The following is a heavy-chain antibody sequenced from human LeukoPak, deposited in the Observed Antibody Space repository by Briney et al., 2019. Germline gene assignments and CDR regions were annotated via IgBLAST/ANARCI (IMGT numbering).Heavy chain of an antibody. CDR2: ISAYNGNT. Sequence: EASVKVSCKASGYTFTSYGISWVRQAPGQGLEWMGWISAYNGNTNYAQKLQGRVTMTTDTSTSTAYMELRSLRSDDTAVYYCATYGGAAAGSGYYYYYMDVWGKGTTVTISS. J-gene: IGHJ6*03. CDR1: GYTFTSYG. D-gene: IGHD6-13*01. V-gene: IGHV1-18*01. CDR3: ATYGGAAAGSGYYYYYMDV.